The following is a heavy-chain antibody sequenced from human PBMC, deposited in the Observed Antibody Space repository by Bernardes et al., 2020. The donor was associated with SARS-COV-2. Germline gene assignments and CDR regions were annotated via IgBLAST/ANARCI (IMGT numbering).Heavy chain of an antibody. CDR3: ARDVVGKEDF. CDR2: IDIGGSTT. J-gene: IGHJ4*02. D-gene: IGHD2-15*01. V-gene: IGHV3-74*01. Sequence: GGSLRLSCAGSGYTFSRFWMHWVRQPPGQGLVWVSRIDIGGSTTNYADSVKGRFTISRDNARNTLFLQMNSLRAEDTAVYYCARDVVGKEDFWGQGTLVTVSS. CDR1: GYTFSRFW.